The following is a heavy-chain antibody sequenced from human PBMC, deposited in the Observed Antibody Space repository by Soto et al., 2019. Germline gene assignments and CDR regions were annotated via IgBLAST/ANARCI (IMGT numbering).Heavy chain of an antibody. CDR2: INPYTGGT. CDR3: ATQFHHCGGDCYRGPYFGMDV. V-gene: IGHV1-2*02. D-gene: IGHD2-21*02. J-gene: IGHJ6*02. CDR1: GYTFTGYY. Sequence: QVQLVQSRSEVKEPGASVKVSCKASGYTFTGYYVLWVRQAPGQGPECMGWINPYTGGTNYAQKFQGRVTMTRDTSISTAYMELSKLISDDTAVYYCATQFHHCGGDCYRGPYFGMDVWGQGTTVTVSS.